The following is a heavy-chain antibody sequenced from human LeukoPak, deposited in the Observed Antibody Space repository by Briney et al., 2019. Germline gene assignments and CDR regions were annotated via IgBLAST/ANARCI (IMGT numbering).Heavy chain of an antibody. Sequence: SETLSLTCTVSGGSISNCYWSWIRQPPGKGLEWIGYIYYSGSTNYNPSLKSRVTISVDTSKNQFSLKLSSVTAADTAVYYCARGGGYCSSTSCSQAYIDYWGQGTLVTVSS. CDR3: ARGGGYCSSTSCSQAYIDY. J-gene: IGHJ4*02. D-gene: IGHD2-2*01. V-gene: IGHV4-59*12. CDR2: IYYSGST. CDR1: GGSISNCY.